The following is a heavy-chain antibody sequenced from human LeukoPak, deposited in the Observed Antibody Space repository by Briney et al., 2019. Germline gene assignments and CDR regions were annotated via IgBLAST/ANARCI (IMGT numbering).Heavy chain of an antibody. V-gene: IGHV3-48*01. Sequence: PGGSLRLSCAASGFTFSSYSMNWVRQAPGKGLEWVSYISSSSSTIYYADSVKGRFTISRDNSKNTLYLQVNSLRAEDTAVYYCASSGEGYGILGFDPWGQGTLVTVSS. J-gene: IGHJ5*02. CDR1: GFTFSSYS. D-gene: IGHD5-24*01. CDR2: ISSSSSTI. CDR3: ASSGEGYGILGFDP.